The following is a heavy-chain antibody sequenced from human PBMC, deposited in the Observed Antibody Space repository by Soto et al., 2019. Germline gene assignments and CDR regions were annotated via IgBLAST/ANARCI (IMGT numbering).Heavy chain of an antibody. CDR1: GGSFSGYY. V-gene: IGHV4-34*01. CDR3: ARAQSIRGVIIVPYYFDY. Sequence: ETLSLTCAVYGGSFSGYYWSWIRQPPGRGLEWIGEVNHSGNTNYNPSLKSRVTISVDTSKNQFSLKLSSVTAADTAVYYCARAQSIRGVIIVPYYFDYWGQGTLVTVSS. J-gene: IGHJ4*02. D-gene: IGHD3-10*01. CDR2: VNHSGNT.